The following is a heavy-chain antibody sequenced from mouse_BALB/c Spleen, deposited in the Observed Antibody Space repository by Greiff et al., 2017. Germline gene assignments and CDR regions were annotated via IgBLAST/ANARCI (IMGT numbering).Heavy chain of an antibody. CDR3: AREITTVPFGY. V-gene: IGHV5-9-4*01. Sequence: VQLKESGGGLVKPGGSLKLSCAASGFTFSSYAMSWVRQSPEKRLEWVAEISSGGSYTYYPDTVTGRFTISRDNAKNTLYLEMSSLRSEDTAMYYCAREITTVPFGYWGQGTSVTVSS. CDR1: GFTFSSYA. J-gene: IGHJ4*01. CDR2: ISSGGSYT. D-gene: IGHD1-1*01.